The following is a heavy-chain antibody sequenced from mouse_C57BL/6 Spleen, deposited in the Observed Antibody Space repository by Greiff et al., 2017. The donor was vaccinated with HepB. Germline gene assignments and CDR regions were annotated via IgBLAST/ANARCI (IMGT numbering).Heavy chain of an antibody. CDR1: GFTFSSYT. Sequence: EVMLVESGGGLVKPGGSLKLSCAASGFTFSSYTMSWVRQTPEKRLEWVATISGGGGNTYYPDSVKGRFTISRDNAKNTLYLQMSSLRSEDTALYYCARESDPWFAYWGQGTLVTVSA. CDR3: ARESDPWFAY. CDR2: ISGGGGNT. V-gene: IGHV5-9*01. J-gene: IGHJ3*01.